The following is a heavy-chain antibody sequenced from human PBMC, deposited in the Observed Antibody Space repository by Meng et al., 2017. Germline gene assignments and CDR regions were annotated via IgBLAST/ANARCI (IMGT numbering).Heavy chain of an antibody. CDR3: TTNSRSGKHSRNWYEGAFDI. Sequence: GGSLRLSCAAPGFTFDDYAMHWFRQAPGKGLEWVSGISWNSGSIGYADSVKGRFTISRDNAKNSLYLQMNSLRAEDMALYYCTTNSRSGKHSRNWYEGAFDIWGQGTMVTVSS. V-gene: IGHV3-9*03. CDR1: GFTFDDYA. CDR2: ISWNSGSI. J-gene: IGHJ3*02. D-gene: IGHD6-13*01.